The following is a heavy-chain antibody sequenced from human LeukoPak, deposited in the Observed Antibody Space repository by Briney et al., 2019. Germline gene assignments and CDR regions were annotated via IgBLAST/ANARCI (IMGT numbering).Heavy chain of an antibody. J-gene: IGHJ4*02. V-gene: IGHV3-23*01. Sequence: GGSLRLSCAASGFTFSSYAMSWVRQAPGKGLEWVSAISGSGGSTYYADSVKGRFTISRDNAKNSLYLQMNSLRAEDTAVYYCAREAGYCSSTSCYKAAIDYWGQGTLVTVSS. D-gene: IGHD2-2*02. CDR2: ISGSGGST. CDR1: GFTFSSYA. CDR3: AREAGYCSSTSCYKAAIDY.